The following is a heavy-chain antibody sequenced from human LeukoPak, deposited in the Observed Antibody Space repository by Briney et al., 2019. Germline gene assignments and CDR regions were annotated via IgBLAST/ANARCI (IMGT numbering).Heavy chain of an antibody. J-gene: IGHJ4*02. CDR2: IHYSGTT. CDR1: GGTISSSH. V-gene: IGHV4-59*01. CDR3: ARGYFDSSGYSNPFEY. D-gene: IGHD3-22*01. Sequence: SETLYLTCSVSGGTISSSHWSRMRQPPGKGLEWIEYIHYSGTTKYNPSLQSRVTISVDTSKNQFSLNLRSVTAADTAVYYCARGYFDSSGYSNPFEYWGQGTLVTVSS.